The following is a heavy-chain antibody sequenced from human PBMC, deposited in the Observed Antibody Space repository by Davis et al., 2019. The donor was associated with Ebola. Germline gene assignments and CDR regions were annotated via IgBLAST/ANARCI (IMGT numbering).Heavy chain of an antibody. CDR3: AERGGSV. CDR2: IYYSGST. V-gene: IGHV4-61*05. J-gene: IGHJ4*02. Sequence: PSETLSLTCTVSGGSISSSSYYWGWIRQPPGKGLEWIGYIYYSGSTNYNPSLKSRVTISVDTSKNQFSLKLSSVTAADTAMYYCAERGGSVWGQGTLVTVSS. D-gene: IGHD3-16*01. CDR1: GGSISSSSYY.